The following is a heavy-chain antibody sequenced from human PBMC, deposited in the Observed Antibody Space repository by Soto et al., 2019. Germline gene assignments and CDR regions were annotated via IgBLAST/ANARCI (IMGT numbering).Heavy chain of an antibody. CDR2: IDPSDSYT. V-gene: IGHV5-10-1*01. CDR1: GYSFTSYW. D-gene: IGHD5-18*01. J-gene: IGHJ6*02. Sequence: VESLKISCKGSGYSFTSYWISWVRQMPWKGLEWMGRIDPSDSYTNYSPSFQGHVTISADKSISTAYLQWSSLKASDTAMYYCARHPNTAPYYYYGMDVWGQGTTVTVSS. CDR3: ARHPNTAPYYYYGMDV.